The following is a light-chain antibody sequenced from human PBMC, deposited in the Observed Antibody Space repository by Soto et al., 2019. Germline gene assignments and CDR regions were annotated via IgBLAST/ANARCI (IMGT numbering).Light chain of an antibody. CDR1: SSDVGGYNY. CDR3: TSYTSSSTLYV. V-gene: IGLV2-14*01. J-gene: IGLJ1*01. CDR2: DVR. Sequence: QSVLTQPASVPGSPGQSITISCTGTSSDVGGYNYVSWYQQHPGKAPKLMIYDVRNRASGASNRFSGSKSGNTASLTISGLQAEDEADYYCTSYTSSSTLYVFGTGNKVTVL.